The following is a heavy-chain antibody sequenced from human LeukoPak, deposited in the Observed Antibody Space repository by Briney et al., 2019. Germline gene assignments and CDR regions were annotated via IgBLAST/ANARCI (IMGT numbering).Heavy chain of an antibody. CDR2: IIPILGIA. Sequence: SVKVSCKASGGTFSSYAISWVRQAPGQGLEWMGRIIPILGIANYAQKFQGRVTITADKSTSTAYMELSSLRSEDTAVYYCARDRGSGWSDDAFDIWGQGTMVTVSS. D-gene: IGHD6-19*01. J-gene: IGHJ3*02. V-gene: IGHV1-69*04. CDR1: GGTFSSYA. CDR3: ARDRGSGWSDDAFDI.